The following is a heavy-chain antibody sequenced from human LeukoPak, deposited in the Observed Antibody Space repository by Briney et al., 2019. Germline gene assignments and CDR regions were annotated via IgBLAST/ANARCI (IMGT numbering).Heavy chain of an antibody. D-gene: IGHD3-3*01. CDR1: GFSLSPRGLG. J-gene: IGHJ2*01. Sequence: SGPTLVKPTQTLTLTCTFSGFSLSPRGLGVGWLRQPPGKPLEWLALIYWDDIKRYTPSLKSRLTITKDTSNNQVVLTMTNMDPVDTATYYCAHKGSGDWYFDPWGRGTVVTVSS. V-gene: IGHV2-5*02. CDR2: IYWDDIK. CDR3: AHKGSGDWYFDP.